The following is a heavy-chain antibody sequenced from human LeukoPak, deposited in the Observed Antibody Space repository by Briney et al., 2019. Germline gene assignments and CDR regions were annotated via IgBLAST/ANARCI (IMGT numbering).Heavy chain of an antibody. V-gene: IGHV4-59*01. CDR1: GGSLSSYF. CDR3: ARKVYYHDSTDYWFFDL. J-gene: IGHJ2*01. D-gene: IGHD3-16*01. CDR2: IYYKGNT. Sequence: SETLSLTCTVSGGSLSSYFWNWVRQPPGKGLEWIGSIYYKGNTNYNPSLKTRVTISLDTSKNQFPLKLSSVTAADTAVYFCARKVYYHDSTDYWFFDLWGRGTLVTVSS.